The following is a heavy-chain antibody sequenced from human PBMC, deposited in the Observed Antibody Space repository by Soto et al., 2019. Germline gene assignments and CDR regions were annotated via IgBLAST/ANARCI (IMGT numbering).Heavy chain of an antibody. J-gene: IGHJ6*03. CDR1: GGTFSSYT. V-gene: IGHV1-69*02. Sequence: SVKVSCKASGGTFSSYTISWLRQSPGQGLEWMGRIIPILGIANYAQKFQGRVTITADKSTSTAYMELSSLRSEDTAVYYCASSYYCSGGSCYMDVWGKGTTVTVSS. D-gene: IGHD2-15*01. CDR2: IIPILGIA. CDR3: ASSYYCSGGSCYMDV.